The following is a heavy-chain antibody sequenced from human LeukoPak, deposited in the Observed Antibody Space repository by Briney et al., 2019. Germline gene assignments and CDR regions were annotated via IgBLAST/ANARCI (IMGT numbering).Heavy chain of an antibody. J-gene: IGHJ5*02. CDR3: ARAYSSSWYVPMYNWFAP. CDR1: GYNFTSYW. V-gene: IGHV5-51*01. CDR2: IYPGYSDT. D-gene: IGHD6-13*01. Sequence: GESLKISCKCSGYNFTSYWIGWVRQMPGPGLEWMGIIYPGYSDTRYSPSFQHQVTLSADKYISTAYLQWRSLKASDTAMSYCARAYSSSWYVPMYNWFAPWGQGTLVTVYS.